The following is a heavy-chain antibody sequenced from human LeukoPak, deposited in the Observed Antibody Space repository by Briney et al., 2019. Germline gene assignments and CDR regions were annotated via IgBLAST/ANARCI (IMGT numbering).Heavy chain of an antibody. CDR3: ARGFLKFDS. CDR1: GGSISSNY. Sequence: SETLSLTCTVSGGSISSNYWSWIRQPPGKGLEWIGYIYYSGSTNYNPSLKSRVTISVDTSKNQFSLKLSSVTAADTAFYYCARGFLKFDSWGQGTLVTVSS. CDR2: IYYSGST. D-gene: IGHD3-10*01. V-gene: IGHV4-59*01. J-gene: IGHJ4*02.